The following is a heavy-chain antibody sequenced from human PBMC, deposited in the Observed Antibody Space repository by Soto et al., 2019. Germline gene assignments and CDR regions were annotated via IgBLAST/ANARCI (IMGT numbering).Heavy chain of an antibody. D-gene: IGHD3-9*01. CDR3: VRDRYAYFDPPASDY. V-gene: IGHV1-18*01. Sequence: QVQLMQSGPEVKKPGASMRVSCKTSGYSFTNFGISWVRQAPGQGLEWMGWITTFNGNTNYAQRFQGRMTVNSETSTSTVYMELTSLTSDATAVYYCVRDRYAYFDPPASDYWGQGTLVTVSS. CDR2: ITTFNGNT. CDR1: GYSFTNFG. J-gene: IGHJ4*02.